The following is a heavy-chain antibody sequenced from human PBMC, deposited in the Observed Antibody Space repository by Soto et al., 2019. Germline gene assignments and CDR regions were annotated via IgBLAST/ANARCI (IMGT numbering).Heavy chain of an antibody. Sequence: GGSLRLACFASGFTFNKYALAWVRQAPGKGLEWVSAISGSGASTYDADSVKGRFTISRDNSNNTLYLQMNSLGAEDTAVYYCAKTPGVITVITSFDHWGQGTPVTVSS. CDR1: GFTFNKYA. J-gene: IGHJ4*02. D-gene: IGHD3-16*01. CDR3: AKTPGVITVITSFDH. CDR2: ISGSGAST. V-gene: IGHV3-23*01.